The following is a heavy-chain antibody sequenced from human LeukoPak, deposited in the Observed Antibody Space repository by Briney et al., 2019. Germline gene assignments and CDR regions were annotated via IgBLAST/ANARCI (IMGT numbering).Heavy chain of an antibody. CDR3: AKGYADYGADASDI. D-gene: IGHD4-17*01. J-gene: IGHJ3*02. CDR2: SRGSGGIT. V-gene: IGHV3-23*01. CDR1: GFTFSTYA. Sequence: PGGSLRLSCAPSGFTFSTYAMSWVRQAPGKGLEWVSTSRGSGGITYYADSVKGRFTISRDHSRNTLYLQMDGLRVEDTAVYYCAKGYADYGADASDIWGQGTMVTVSS.